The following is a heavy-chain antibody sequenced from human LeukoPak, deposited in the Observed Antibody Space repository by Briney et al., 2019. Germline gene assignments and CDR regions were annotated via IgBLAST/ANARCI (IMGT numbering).Heavy chain of an antibody. CDR3: ARPRSGSLYDY. J-gene: IGHJ4*02. V-gene: IGHV4-34*01. D-gene: IGHD3-3*01. CDR2: INHSGST. CDR1: GGSFSGYY. Sequence: SETLSLTCAVYGGSFSGYYWSWIRQPPGKGLEWIGEINHSGSTNYNPSLNSRVTISVDTSKNQFSLKLSSATAADTAVYYCARPRSGSLYDYWGQGTLVTVSS.